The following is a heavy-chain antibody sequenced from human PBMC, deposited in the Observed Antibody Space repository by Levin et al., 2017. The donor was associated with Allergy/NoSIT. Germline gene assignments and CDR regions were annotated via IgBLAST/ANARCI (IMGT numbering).Heavy chain of an antibody. CDR3: ARGLDY. D-gene: IGHD3/OR15-3a*01. CDR2: IIPILGIA. V-gene: IGHV1-69*02. J-gene: IGHJ4*02. CDR1: GGTFSRYT. Sequence: KISCTASGGTFSRYTLNWVRQVPGQGLEWMGRIIPILGIANYAQRFQGRVTITADNSTSTGYMELTSLRSEDTAVYYCARGLDYWGQGTLVTVSS.